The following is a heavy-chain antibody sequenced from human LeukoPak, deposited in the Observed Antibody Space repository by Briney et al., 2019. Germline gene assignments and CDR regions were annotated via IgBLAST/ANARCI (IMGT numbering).Heavy chain of an antibody. J-gene: IGHJ3*01. V-gene: IGHV4-4*07. Sequence: PSETLSLTCTVSGGSISTYYWSWIRQPAGKGLEWIGRIYNSGNTNFNPSLKSRLTISVDTSRNQVSLHLSSVTAADTAVYYCARENGYDSNQNAFDFWGQGTMVTVSS. D-gene: IGHD5-12*01. CDR3: ARENGYDSNQNAFDF. CDR2: IYNSGNT. CDR1: GGSISTYY.